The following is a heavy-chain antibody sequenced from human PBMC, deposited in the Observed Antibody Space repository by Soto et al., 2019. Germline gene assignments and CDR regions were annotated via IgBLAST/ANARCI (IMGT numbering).Heavy chain of an antibody. D-gene: IGHD3-22*01. CDR3: ARGRGPRYDYDSSGFDY. CDR2: ISAYNGNT. Sequence: ASVKVSCKASGYTFTSHGISWVRQAPGQGLEWMGWISAYNGNTNYAQKLQGRVTMTTDTSTSTAYMELRSLRSDDTAVYYCARGRGPRYDYDSSGFDYWSRGTLVTVSS. J-gene: IGHJ4*02. V-gene: IGHV1-18*01. CDR1: GYTFTSHG.